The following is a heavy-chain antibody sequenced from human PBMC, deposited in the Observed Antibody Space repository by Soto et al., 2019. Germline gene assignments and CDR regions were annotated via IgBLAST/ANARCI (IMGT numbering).Heavy chain of an antibody. V-gene: IGHV3-7*01. J-gene: IGHJ4*02. CDR1: GFTFSNYY. Sequence: GGSRRLSCAASGFTFSNYYMSWVRQAPGKGLEWVANIKQDGSEKYYVDSVKGRFTISRDSAKNSLYLQMNYLRAEDTAVYYCARGRTLLWFGEGRDYWGQGTLVTVSS. CDR3: ARGRTLLWFGEGRDY. CDR2: IKQDGSEK. D-gene: IGHD3-10*01.